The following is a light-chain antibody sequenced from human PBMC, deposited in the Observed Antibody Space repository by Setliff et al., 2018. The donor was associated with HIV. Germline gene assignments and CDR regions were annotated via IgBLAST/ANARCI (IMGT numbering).Light chain of an antibody. CDR1: QSVLFNSDNKNY. J-gene: IGKJ1*01. CDR3: QQYFSPLWT. CDR2: WAS. Sequence: DIVMTQSPDSLAVSLGERATINCRSSQSVLFNSDNKNYIAWYQQKPGQPPKLLIYWASTRESGVPDRFRGSGSGTDFSLTISDLQAADVAVYYCQQYFSPLWTFGQGTKVDIK. V-gene: IGKV4-1*01.